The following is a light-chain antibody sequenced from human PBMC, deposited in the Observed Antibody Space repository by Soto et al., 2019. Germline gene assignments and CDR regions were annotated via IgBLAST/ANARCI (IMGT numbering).Light chain of an antibody. CDR2: LNNDGSH. V-gene: IGLV4-69*01. CDR3: QTWGTGMV. CDR1: SGHSSYA. Sequence: QPVLTQSPSASASLGASVKLTCTLSSGHSSYAIAWHQQQPEKGPRYLMKLNNDGSHSKGDGIPDRFSGSSSGAERYLTISSLQYEDEADYYCQTWGTGMVFGGGTKLTVL. J-gene: IGLJ3*02.